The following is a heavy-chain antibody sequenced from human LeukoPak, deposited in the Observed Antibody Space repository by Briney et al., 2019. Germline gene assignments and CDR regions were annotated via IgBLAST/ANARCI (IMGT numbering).Heavy chain of an antibody. J-gene: IGHJ4*02. CDR2: IYYSGST. V-gene: IGHV4-59*01. CDR1: GGSISSYY. CDR3: ARDSRGGSYDY. Sequence: SETLSLTCTVSGGSISSYYWSWIRQPPGRGVEGIGYIYYSGSTNYNPSLKSRVTISVDTPKNQFSLKLSSVTAADTAVYYWARDSRGGSYDYWGQGTLVTVSS. D-gene: IGHD1-26*01.